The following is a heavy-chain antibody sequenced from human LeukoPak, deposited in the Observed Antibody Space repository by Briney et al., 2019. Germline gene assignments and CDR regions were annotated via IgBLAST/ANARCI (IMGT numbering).Heavy chain of an antibody. V-gene: IGHV4-59*01. CDR1: GGSISSYY. CDR2: IYYSGST. J-gene: IGHJ6*03. CDR3: ARRGGYSYGYGNYYMDV. D-gene: IGHD5-18*01. Sequence: PSETLSLTCTVSGGSISSYYWSWIRQPPGKGLEWIGYIYYSGSTNYNPSLKSRVTISVDTSKNQFSLKLSSVTAADTAVYYCARRGGYSYGYGNYYMDVWGKGTTVTVSS.